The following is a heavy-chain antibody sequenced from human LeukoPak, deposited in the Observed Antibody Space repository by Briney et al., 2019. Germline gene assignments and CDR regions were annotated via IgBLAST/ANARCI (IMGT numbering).Heavy chain of an antibody. CDR1: GFTFSSYG. V-gene: IGHV3-30*18. CDR2: ISYDGSNK. J-gene: IGHJ4*02. Sequence: GGSLRLSCAASGFTFSSYGMHWVRQAPGKGLEWVAVISYDGSNKYYADSVKGRFTISRDNSKNTLYLQMNSLRAEDTAVYYCAKLCSSTSCYFDYWGQGTLVTVSS. D-gene: IGHD2-2*01. CDR3: AKLCSSTSCYFDY.